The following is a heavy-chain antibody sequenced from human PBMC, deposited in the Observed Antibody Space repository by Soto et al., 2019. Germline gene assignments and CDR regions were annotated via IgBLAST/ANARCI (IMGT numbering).Heavy chain of an antibody. V-gene: IGHV1-69*01. J-gene: IGHJ6*02. Sequence: QVQLVQSGAEVKKPGSSVKVSCKASGGTFSSYAISWVRQAPGQGLEWMGGIIPIFGTANYAQKFQGRVTITADESTSTAYMELSSLRSEDTAVYYCARVAGYCPNGVCYIPYYGMDVWGQGTTVTVSS. CDR1: GGTFSSYA. CDR3: ARVAGYCPNGVCYIPYYGMDV. CDR2: IIPIFGTA. D-gene: IGHD2-8*01.